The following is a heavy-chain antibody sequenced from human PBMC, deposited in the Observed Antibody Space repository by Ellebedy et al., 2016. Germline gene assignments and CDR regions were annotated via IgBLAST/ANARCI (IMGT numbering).Heavy chain of an antibody. CDR3: ARAYYDRSGAPSN. D-gene: IGHD3-22*01. Sequence: SETLSLTCSVSGVSIYSYYWTWIRQPPGKGLEWIGYIYYTGTTNYNHSLKSRLTISLDTSKNQFSLKLSAVTPADTAFYYCARAYYDRSGAPSNWGQGTLVTVSS. J-gene: IGHJ4*02. CDR2: IYYTGTT. CDR1: GVSIYSYY. V-gene: IGHV4-59*01.